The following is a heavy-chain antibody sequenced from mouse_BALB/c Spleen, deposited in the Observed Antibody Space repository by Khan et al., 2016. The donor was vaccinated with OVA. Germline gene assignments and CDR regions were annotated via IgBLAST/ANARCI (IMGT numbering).Heavy chain of an antibody. CDR1: GFSLTSYG. CDR3: ARSPYGNYGFAY. D-gene: IGHD2-1*01. CDR2: IWSGGST. J-gene: IGHJ3*01. Sequence: QVHVKQSGPGLVQPSQSLSITCTVSGFSLTSYGVHWVRQSPGKGLEWLGVIWSGGSTDYNAAFISRLSISKDNSKSQVFFKMNSLPANDTAIYYCARSPYGNYGFAYWGQGTLVTVSA. V-gene: IGHV2-2*02.